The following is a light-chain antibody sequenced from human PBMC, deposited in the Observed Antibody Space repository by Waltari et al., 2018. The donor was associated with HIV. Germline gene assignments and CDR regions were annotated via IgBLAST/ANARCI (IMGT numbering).Light chain of an antibody. CDR1: SSHIGARPV. CDR2: ANY. CDR3: QSFDIRLRGWV. V-gene: IGLV1-40*01. Sequence: SVLTQPPSLSVAPGQTVAIPSTGSSSHIGARPVLHCYQQVPGRAPRLLIHANYNRPPGVPERFSASKSGTSASLTISGLQAEDDADYFCQSFDIRLRGWVFGGGARVTVL. J-gene: IGLJ3*02.